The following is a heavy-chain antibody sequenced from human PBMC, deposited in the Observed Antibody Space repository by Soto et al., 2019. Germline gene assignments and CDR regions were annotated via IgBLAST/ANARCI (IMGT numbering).Heavy chain of an antibody. V-gene: IGHV4-4*07. CDR3: ARSIAAAGTGWFDP. J-gene: IGHJ5*02. CDR1: GGSISSYY. D-gene: IGHD6-13*01. CDR2: IYTSGST. Sequence: QVQLQESGPGLVKPSETLSLTCTVSGGSISSYYWSWIRQPAGKGLEWIGRIYTSGSTNYNPSLKSRVTMSVDTSKNQFSLKLSSVTAADTAVYYCARSIAAAGTGWFDPWGQGTLDTVSS.